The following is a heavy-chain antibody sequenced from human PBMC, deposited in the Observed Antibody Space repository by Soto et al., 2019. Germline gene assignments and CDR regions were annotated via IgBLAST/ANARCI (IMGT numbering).Heavy chain of an antibody. V-gene: IGHV3-23*01. CDR3: ARRGPGTYFDY. CDR2: ISGSGDST. J-gene: IGHJ4*02. CDR1: GFTFSSYA. D-gene: IGHD6-13*01. Sequence: EVQLLESGGGLVQPGGSLRLSCAASGFTFSSYAMSWVRQAPGKGLEWVSVISGSGDSTYYADSVKGRFTISRDNSKNTLYPQMNRLRAEDTAVYYCARRGPGTYFDYWGQGTLVTVSS.